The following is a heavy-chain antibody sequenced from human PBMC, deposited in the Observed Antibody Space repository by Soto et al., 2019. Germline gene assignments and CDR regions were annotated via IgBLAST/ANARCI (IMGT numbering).Heavy chain of an antibody. Sequence: PGGSLRLSCTASGFTFGDYAMSWFRQAPGKGLEWVGFIRSKAYGGTTEYAASVKGRFTISRDDSKSIAYLQMNSLKTEDTAVYYCTRAPTVTGRYFDYWGQGTLVTVSS. CDR3: TRAPTVTGRYFDY. CDR1: GFTFGDYA. V-gene: IGHV3-49*03. CDR2: IRSKAYGGTT. D-gene: IGHD4-4*01. J-gene: IGHJ4*02.